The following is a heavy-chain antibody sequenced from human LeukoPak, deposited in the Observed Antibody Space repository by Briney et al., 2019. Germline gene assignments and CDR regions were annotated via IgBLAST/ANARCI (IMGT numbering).Heavy chain of an antibody. V-gene: IGHV3-23*01. Sequence: GGSLRLSCAASGFTFSSYAMNWVRQAPGKGPEWVSGISGSGGTTYYADSVKGRFTISRDNSKNTLYLQMNSLRAEDTAVYYCAKEGGYCSGVSCYFDYWGQGTLVTVSS. D-gene: IGHD2-15*01. CDR3: AKEGGYCSGVSCYFDY. CDR1: GFTFSSYA. J-gene: IGHJ4*02. CDR2: ISGSGGTT.